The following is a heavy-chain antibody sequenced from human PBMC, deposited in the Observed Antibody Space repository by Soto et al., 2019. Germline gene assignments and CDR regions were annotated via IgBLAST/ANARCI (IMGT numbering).Heavy chain of an antibody. CDR1: GGSISSGDYY. J-gene: IGHJ6*02. CDR2: IYYSGST. D-gene: IGHD2-15*01. Sequence: SETLSLTCSVSGGSISSGDYYWSWIRQPPGKGLEWIGYIYYSGSTYYNPSLKSRVTISVDTSKNQFSLKLSSVTAADTAVYYCARAPGYCSGGRCVHYYGMDVWGQGTTVTV. CDR3: ARAPGYCSGGRCVHYYGMDV. V-gene: IGHV4-30-4*01.